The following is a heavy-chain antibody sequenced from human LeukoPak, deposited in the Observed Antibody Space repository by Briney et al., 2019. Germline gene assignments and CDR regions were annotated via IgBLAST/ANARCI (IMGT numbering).Heavy chain of an antibody. J-gene: IGHJ4*02. Sequence: PGGSLRLSCAASGFTFSSYSMNWVRQAPGKGLEWVSSVSTSSYYIYYADSVKGRFTSSRDNAKNTLYLQMNSLRAEDTAVYYCARDYRSWDPFDYWGRGTLVTVSS. CDR2: VSTSSYYI. CDR3: ARDYRSWDPFDY. D-gene: IGHD3-16*02. CDR1: GFTFSSYS. V-gene: IGHV3-21*01.